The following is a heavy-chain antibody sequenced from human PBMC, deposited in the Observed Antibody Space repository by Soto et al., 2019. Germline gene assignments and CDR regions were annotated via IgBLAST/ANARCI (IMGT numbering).Heavy chain of an antibody. V-gene: IGHV1-18*01. CDR3: ARDGVRFLEWLLFDYYGMDV. CDR1: GYTFTSYG. J-gene: IGHJ6*02. CDR2: ISAYNGNT. D-gene: IGHD3-3*01. Sequence: ALVKVSCKASGYTFTSYGISWRRQAPGQGLEWMGWISAYNGNTNYAQKLQGRVTMTTDTSTSTAYMELRSLRSDDTAVYYCARDGVRFLEWLLFDYYGMDVWGQGTTVTVSS.